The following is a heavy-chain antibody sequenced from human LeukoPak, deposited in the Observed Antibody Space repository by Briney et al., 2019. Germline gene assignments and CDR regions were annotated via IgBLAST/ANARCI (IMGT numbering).Heavy chain of an antibody. D-gene: IGHD3-22*01. CDR2: INHSGST. CDR3: ARGKDSSGYYDGLGY. Sequence: PSETLSLTCAVYGGSFSGYYWSWIRQPPGKGLEWIGGINHSGSTNYNPSLKSRVTISVDTSKNQFSLKLSSVTAADTAVYYCARGKDSSGYYDGLGYWGQGTLVTVSS. J-gene: IGHJ4*02. V-gene: IGHV4-34*01. CDR1: GGSFSGYY.